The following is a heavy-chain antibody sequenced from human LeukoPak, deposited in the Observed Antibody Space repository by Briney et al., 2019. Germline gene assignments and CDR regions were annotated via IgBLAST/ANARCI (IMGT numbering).Heavy chain of an antibody. V-gene: IGHV1-2*02. CDR1: GYTFTGYY. CDR2: INPNSGGT. D-gene: IGHD6-13*01. J-gene: IGHJ4*02. Sequence: ASVKVSCKASGYTFTGYYMHWVRQAPGQGLEWMGWINPNSGGTNYAQKFQGRVTMTRDTSISTAYMELSSLRSDDTAVYYCARDPPPHSSSWYYFDYWGQGTLVTVSS. CDR3: ARDPPPHSSSWYYFDY.